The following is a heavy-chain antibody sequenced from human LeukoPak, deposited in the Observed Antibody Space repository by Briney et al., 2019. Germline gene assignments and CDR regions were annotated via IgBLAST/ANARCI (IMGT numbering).Heavy chain of an antibody. J-gene: IGHJ4*02. CDR2: TYYRPKWYN. Sequence: SQTLSLTCAISGDSVSSNSAAWNWIRQSPSRGLEWLGRTYYRPKWYNDYAVSVKSRITINPDTSKNQFSLQLNSVTPEDTAVYYCARTKIGYCSSTSCYTFDYWGQGTLVTVSS. CDR1: GDSVSSNSAA. V-gene: IGHV6-1*01. CDR3: ARTKIGYCSSTSCYTFDY. D-gene: IGHD2-2*01.